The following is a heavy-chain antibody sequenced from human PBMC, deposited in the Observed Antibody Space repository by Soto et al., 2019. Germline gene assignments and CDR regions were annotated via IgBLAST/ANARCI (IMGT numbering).Heavy chain of an antibody. CDR1: GFTFSSYS. CDR3: XXXXXXXGXSPPLINY. Sequence: EVQLLESGGGLVQPGGSLRLSCAASGFTFSSYSMNWVRQAPGKGLEWVATVGGGGENTFYADSVKGRFTISRDDSXXTLYXXXXSLRAEDTAVXXCXXXXXXXGXSPPLINYWGQGTLVTVSS. D-gene: IGHD3-16*01. V-gene: IGHV3-23*01. J-gene: IGHJ4*02. CDR2: VGGGGENT.